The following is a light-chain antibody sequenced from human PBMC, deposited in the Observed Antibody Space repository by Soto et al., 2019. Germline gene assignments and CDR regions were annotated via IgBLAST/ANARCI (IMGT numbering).Light chain of an antibody. CDR2: DVS. Sequence: QSALTQPASVSGSPGQSITISCTGTSSDVGGYDFVSWYQHHPGKAPRLMIYDVSHRPSGVSDRFSASKSGNTASLTISGLLAEDEADYFCATWDGSLSGPWVFGGGTKLTVL. V-gene: IGLV2-14*03. CDR3: ATWDGSLSGPWV. J-gene: IGLJ3*02. CDR1: SSDVGGYDF.